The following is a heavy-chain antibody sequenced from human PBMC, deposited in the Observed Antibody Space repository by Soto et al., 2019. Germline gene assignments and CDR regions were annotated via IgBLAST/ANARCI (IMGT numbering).Heavy chain of an antibody. D-gene: IGHD3-16*02. CDR1: GFTFSSYA. CDR2: ISGSGGST. V-gene: IGHV3-23*01. J-gene: IGHJ4*02. Sequence: EVQLLESGGGLVQPGGSLRLSCAASGFTFSSYAMSWVRQAPGKGLEWVSAISGSGGSTYYADSVKGRFIISRDNSKNTLYLQMNSLRAEDTAVYYCAKEWDYIWGSYRSGFDYWGQGTLVTVSS. CDR3: AKEWDYIWGSYRSGFDY.